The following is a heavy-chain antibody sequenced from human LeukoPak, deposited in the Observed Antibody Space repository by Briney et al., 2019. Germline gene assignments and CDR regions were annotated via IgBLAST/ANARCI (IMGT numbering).Heavy chain of an antibody. Sequence: GGSLRLSCVASGFTFSNYAMNWVRQAPGKGLEWVSVISGRGVHTYYADSVKGRFTISRDDSKNTLYLHMNSLRAEDTAVYFCAKDRRDAFLGDASDIWGQGTMVSVSS. D-gene: IGHD5-24*01. V-gene: IGHV3-23*01. CDR1: GFTFSNYA. CDR3: AKDRRDAFLGDASDI. J-gene: IGHJ3*02. CDR2: ISGRGVHT.